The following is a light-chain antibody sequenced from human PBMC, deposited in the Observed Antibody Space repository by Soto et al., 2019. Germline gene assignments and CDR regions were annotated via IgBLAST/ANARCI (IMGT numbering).Light chain of an antibody. CDR3: QLYGPLQRFT. J-gene: IGKJ3*01. CDR1: RSVRSSY. V-gene: IGKV3-20*01. CDR2: STS. Sequence: EIVLTQSPGTLSSSPGERATLSCRASRSVRSSYVAWLQQKPGQAPRVIIYSTSNRATGIPERFTGGGSGTDFTLTISRLEPEDFAVYFCQLYGPLQRFTFGPGTKVDL.